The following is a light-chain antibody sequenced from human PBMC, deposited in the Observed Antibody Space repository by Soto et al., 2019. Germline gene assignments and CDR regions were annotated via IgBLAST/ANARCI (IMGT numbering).Light chain of an antibody. CDR3: QQYGTSPRT. Sequence: IVLTQSPANLSVSPGERATLSCRASQSVSSNLAWYQQKPGRAPRLLIYDASNRAAGIPDRFSGSGSGTDFTLTISRLEPEDFAVYYCQQYGTSPRTFGQGTKVDIK. CDR1: QSVSSN. CDR2: DAS. J-gene: IGKJ1*01. V-gene: IGKV3-20*01.